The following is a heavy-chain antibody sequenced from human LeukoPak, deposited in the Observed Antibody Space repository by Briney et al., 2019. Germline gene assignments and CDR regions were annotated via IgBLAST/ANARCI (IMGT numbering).Heavy chain of an antibody. CDR3: ARDSSTNDYGGITNWSDP. CDR2: IIPIFGTA. V-gene: IGHV1-69*13. Sequence: ASVKVSCTASGGTFSSYAISWVRQAPGQGLEWMGGIIPIFGTANYAQKFQGGVTITADESTSTAYMELSSLRSEDTAVYYCARDSSTNDYGGITNWSDPWGQGTLVTVSS. J-gene: IGHJ5*02. D-gene: IGHD4-23*01. CDR1: GGTFSSYA.